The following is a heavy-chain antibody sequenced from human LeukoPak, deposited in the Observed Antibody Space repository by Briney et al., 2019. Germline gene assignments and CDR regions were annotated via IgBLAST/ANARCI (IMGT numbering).Heavy chain of an antibody. CDR2: ISSSSSTI. V-gene: IGHV3-48*04. Sequence: PGGSLRLSCAASGFTFSSYSMNWVRQAPGKGLEWVSYISSSSSTIYYADSVKGRFTISRDNAKNSLYLQMNSLRAEDTAVYYCARDGSNPGFDPWGQGTLVTVSS. CDR3: ARDGSNPGFDP. J-gene: IGHJ5*02. D-gene: IGHD6-13*01. CDR1: GFTFSSYS.